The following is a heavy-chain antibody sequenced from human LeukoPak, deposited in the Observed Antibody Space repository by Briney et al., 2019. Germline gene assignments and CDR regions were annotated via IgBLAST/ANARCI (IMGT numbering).Heavy chain of an antibody. Sequence: SETLSLTCTVSGGAINTIGNSWTWLRQPPGKGLEWIGYIYRDGSTYYNPSLKTRVTISVDTSKSQFSLKLTSVTAADTAVYYCATPSSGYKIDAFDVWGQGTVVAVAS. J-gene: IGHJ3*01. CDR1: GGAINTIGNS. CDR2: IYRDGST. D-gene: IGHD3-22*01. V-gene: IGHV4-30-2*02. CDR3: ATPSSGYKIDAFDV.